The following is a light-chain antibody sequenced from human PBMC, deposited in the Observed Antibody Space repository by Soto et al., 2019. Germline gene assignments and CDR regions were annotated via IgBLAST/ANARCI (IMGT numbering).Light chain of an antibody. V-gene: IGKV3-20*01. CDR1: QSVGRNF. CDR2: GAS. CDR3: QQYATSPLT. Sequence: EIVLTQSPGTLSLSPGERATLSCRASQSVGRNFLAWYQQKPGQAPRLLIHGASTRASGIPDRFSGSGSGTDFIFTISRLEPEDFAVYYCQQYATSPLTFGGGTKVEIK. J-gene: IGKJ4*01.